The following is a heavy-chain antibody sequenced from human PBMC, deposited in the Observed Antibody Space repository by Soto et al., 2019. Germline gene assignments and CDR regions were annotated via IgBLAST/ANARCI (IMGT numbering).Heavy chain of an antibody. CDR2: IIPILGIA. Sequence: QVQLVQSGAEVKKPGSSVKVSCKASGGTFSSYTISWVRQAPGQGLEWMGRIIPILGIANYAQKFQGRVTITADKSTSTAYMELSSLRSEDTAAYYCASEVVIPWFDPWGQGTLVTVSS. CDR1: GGTFSSYT. D-gene: IGHD3-22*01. CDR3: ASEVVIPWFDP. V-gene: IGHV1-69*02. J-gene: IGHJ5*02.